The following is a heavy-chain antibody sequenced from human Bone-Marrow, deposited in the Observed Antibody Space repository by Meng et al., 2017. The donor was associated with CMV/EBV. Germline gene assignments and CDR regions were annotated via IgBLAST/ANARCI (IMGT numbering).Heavy chain of an antibody. CDR2: IYTSGST. V-gene: IGHV4-4*07. D-gene: IGHD5-24*01. Sequence: TCTFSGGSISSYYWSWIRQPAGKGLEWIGRIYTSGSTNYNPSLKSRVTMSVDTSKNQFSLKLSSVTAADTAVYYCARGSRDGYNFDYWGQGTLVTVSS. CDR3: ARGSRDGYNFDY. CDR1: GGSISSYY. J-gene: IGHJ4*02.